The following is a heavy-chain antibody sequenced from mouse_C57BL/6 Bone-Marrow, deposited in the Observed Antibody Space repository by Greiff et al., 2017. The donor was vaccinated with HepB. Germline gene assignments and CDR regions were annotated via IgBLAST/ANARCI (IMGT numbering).Heavy chain of an antibody. D-gene: IGHD1-1*01. CDR1: GFTFSDYG. Sequence: EVNVVESGGGLVKPGGSLKLSCAASGFTFSDYGMHWVRQAPEKGLEWVAYISSGSSTIYYADTVKGRFTISRDNAKNTRFLQMTSLRSEDTAMYYWARRFTTVVAHWYFDVWGTGTTVTVSS. J-gene: IGHJ1*03. V-gene: IGHV5-17*01. CDR3: ARRFTTVVAHWYFDV. CDR2: ISSGSSTI.